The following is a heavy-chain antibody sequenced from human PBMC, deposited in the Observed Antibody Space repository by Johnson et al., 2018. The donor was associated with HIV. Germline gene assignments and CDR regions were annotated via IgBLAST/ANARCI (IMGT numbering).Heavy chain of an antibody. D-gene: IGHD2-15*01. CDR3: ARELGYCSGGSCHDAFDI. CDR1: GFTFSTYG. V-gene: IGHV3-33*01. J-gene: IGHJ3*02. Sequence: VQLVESGGGVVQPGRSLRLSCAASGFTFSTYGMHWVRQAPGKGLEWVAVMWYDGSNRYYADSVKGRFTISRDNSKNTLYLQMNSLRAEDTALYYCARELGYCSGGSCHDAFDIWGQGTMVTVSS. CDR2: MWYDGSNR.